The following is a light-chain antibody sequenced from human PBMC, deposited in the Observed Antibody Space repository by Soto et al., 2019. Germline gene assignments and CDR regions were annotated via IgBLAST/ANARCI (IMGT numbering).Light chain of an antibody. V-gene: IGLV2-14*01. CDR3: SSYIRSSTPYV. J-gene: IGLJ1*01. CDR1: SRDGGGYNY. CDR2: EVS. Sequence: QSALTQPASVSVSPGHSITISCTATSRDGGGYNYVSWHQQHPGKAPKHMIYEVSNRPSGVSNRFSGSKSGNTESLPISGIQAADEADYYCSSYIRSSTPYVFGNGTKVTVL.